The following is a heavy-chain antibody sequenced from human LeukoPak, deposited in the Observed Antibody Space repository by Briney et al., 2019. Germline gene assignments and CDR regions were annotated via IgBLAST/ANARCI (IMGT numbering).Heavy chain of an antibody. Sequence: GGSLRLSCAASGFTFSDYYMSWIRQAPGKGLEWVSYISSSGSTIYYADSVKGRFTISRDNAKNSLYLQMNSLRAEDTAMYYCAKRRGEVPTASLDYWGQGTLVTVSS. CDR1: GFTFSDYY. V-gene: IGHV3-11*01. CDR2: ISSSGSTI. CDR3: AKRRGEVPTASLDY. D-gene: IGHD2-2*01. J-gene: IGHJ4*02.